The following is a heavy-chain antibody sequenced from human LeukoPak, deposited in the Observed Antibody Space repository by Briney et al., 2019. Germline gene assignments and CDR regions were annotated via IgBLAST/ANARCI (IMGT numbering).Heavy chain of an antibody. CDR1: GYTFTSYY. D-gene: IGHD3-10*01. Sequence: ASVKVSCKASGYTFTSYYMYWVRQATGQGLEWMGWMNPNSGNTGYAQKFQGRVTITRNASISTAYMELSSLRSEDTAVYYCARRGSGSLYYYYYYMDVWGKGTTVTVSS. J-gene: IGHJ6*03. CDR2: MNPNSGNT. CDR3: ARRGSGSLYYYYYYMDV. V-gene: IGHV1-8*03.